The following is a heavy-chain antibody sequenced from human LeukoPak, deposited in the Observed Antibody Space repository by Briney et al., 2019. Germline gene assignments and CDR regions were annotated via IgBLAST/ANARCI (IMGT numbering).Heavy chain of an antibody. V-gene: IGHV3-66*01. D-gene: IGHD3-9*01. Sequence: GGSLRLPCAASGFTVSSNYMSWVRQAPGEGLEWVSVIYSGGSTYYADSVKGRFTISRDNSKNTLYLQMNSLRAEDTAVYYCARFPGFDWASYGMDVWGQGTTVTVPS. CDR2: IYSGGST. J-gene: IGHJ6*02. CDR3: ARFPGFDWASYGMDV. CDR1: GFTVSSNY.